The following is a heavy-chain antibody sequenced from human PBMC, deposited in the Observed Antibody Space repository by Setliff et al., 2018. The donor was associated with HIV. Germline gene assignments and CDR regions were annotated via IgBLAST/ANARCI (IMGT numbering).Heavy chain of an antibody. CDR2: IIPIFGTG. Sequence: SVKVSCKASGGTFSNYAISRVRQAPGQGLEWMGGIIPIFGTGMYAQKFQGRVTITADESTTTAYMELSSLRSEDTAVYYCARDPTTVMDYFDYWGQGTLVTVSS. V-gene: IGHV1-69*13. J-gene: IGHJ4*02. CDR1: GGTFSNYA. CDR3: ARDPTTVMDYFDY. D-gene: IGHD4-17*01.